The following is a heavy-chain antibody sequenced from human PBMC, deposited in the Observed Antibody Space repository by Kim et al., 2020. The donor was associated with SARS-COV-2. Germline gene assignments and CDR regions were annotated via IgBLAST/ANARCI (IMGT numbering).Heavy chain of an antibody. V-gene: IGHV3-23*01. CDR2: FSGSGGNT. J-gene: IGHJ4*02. CDR1: GFTVSDYA. CDR3: AKRVGATFGNFDY. Sequence: GGSLRLSCAASGFTVSDYAMSWVRQAPGKGLEWVSAFSGSGGNTYYADSVKGRFTISRDNSENMLYLQMHSLRAEDTAIYYCAKRVGATFGNFDYWGQGTLVTVSS. D-gene: IGHD1-26*01.